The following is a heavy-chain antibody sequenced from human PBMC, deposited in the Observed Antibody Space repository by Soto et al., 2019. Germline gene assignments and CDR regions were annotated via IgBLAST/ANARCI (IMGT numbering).Heavy chain of an antibody. V-gene: IGHV1-18*01. CDR2: ISAYNGNT. CDR3: ARDRPASHNLNYASYYMDV. Sequence: GASVKVSCKASGYTFTSYGISWVRQAPGQGLEWMGWISAYNGNTNYAQKLQGRVTMTTDTSTSTAYMELRSLRSDDTAVYYCARDRPASHNLNYASYYMDVWGKGTTVTGSS. J-gene: IGHJ6*03. CDR1: GYTFTSYG. D-gene: IGHD1-7*01.